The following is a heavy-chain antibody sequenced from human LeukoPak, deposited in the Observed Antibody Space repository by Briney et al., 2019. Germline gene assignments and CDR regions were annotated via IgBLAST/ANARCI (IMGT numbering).Heavy chain of an antibody. V-gene: IGHV4-4*07. CDR2: MYTSGST. CDR3: ATYDQQLAFDN. J-gene: IGHJ4*02. Sequence: SETLSLTCTVSGGYMSSYYWSWIRQPAGKGLEWIGRMYTSGSTNYNPSLKSRVTMSIDTSKKHFSLNLDSVTAADTAVYYCATYDQQLAFDNWGQGSLVTVSS. D-gene: IGHD6-13*01. CDR1: GGYMSSYY.